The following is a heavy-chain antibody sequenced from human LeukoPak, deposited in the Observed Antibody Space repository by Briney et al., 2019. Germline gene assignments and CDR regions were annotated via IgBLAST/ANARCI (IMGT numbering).Heavy chain of an antibody. CDR3: ARNDKGNSYGYSIDY. D-gene: IGHD5-18*01. J-gene: IGHJ4*02. Sequence: PGGSLRLSCAASGFTFSSYAMHWVRQAPGKGLEWVAVISYDGSNKYYADSVKGRFTISRDNSKNTLYLQMNSLRAEDTAVYYCARNDKGNSYGYSIDYWGQGTLVTVSS. CDR2: ISYDGSNK. CDR1: GFTFSSYA. V-gene: IGHV3-30-3*01.